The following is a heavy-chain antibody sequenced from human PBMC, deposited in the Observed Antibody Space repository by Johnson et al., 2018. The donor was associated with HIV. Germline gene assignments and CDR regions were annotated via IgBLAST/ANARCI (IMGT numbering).Heavy chain of an antibody. J-gene: IGHJ3*02. V-gene: IGHV3-20*04. D-gene: IGHD3-22*01. CDR1: GFTFDDYG. Sequence: VQLVESGGGVVRPGGSLRLSCAASGFTFDDYGMSWVRQTPGKGLEWVAGINWNGGSTGYADSVKGRFTISRDNAKNSLHLQMNSLRAEDTAVYYCARNPDIVWYYYDSSGYVFDIWGQGTMVTVSS. CDR3: ARNPDIVWYYYDSSGYVFDI. CDR2: INWNGGST.